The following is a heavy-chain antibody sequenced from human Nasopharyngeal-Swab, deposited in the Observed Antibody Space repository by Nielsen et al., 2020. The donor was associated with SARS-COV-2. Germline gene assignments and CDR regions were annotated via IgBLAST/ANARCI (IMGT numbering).Heavy chain of an antibody. D-gene: IGHD3-16*01. CDR2: IVVGSGNT. CDR3: ARGFRGSGSYYHY. J-gene: IGHJ4*02. CDR1: GFTFTSSA. V-gene: IGHV1-58*01. Sequence: SVKVSCKASGFTFTSSAVQWVRQARGQRLEWIGWIVVGSGNTNYAQKFQERVTITRDMSTSTAYMELSSLRSEDTAVYYCARGFRGSGSYYHYWGQGTLVTVSS.